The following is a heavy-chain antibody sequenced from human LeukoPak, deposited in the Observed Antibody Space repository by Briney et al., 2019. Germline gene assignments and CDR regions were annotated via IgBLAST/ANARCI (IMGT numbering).Heavy chain of an antibody. Sequence: PSETLSLTCTVSGGSISSYYWSWIRQPPGKGLEWIGYIYYSESTNYNPSLKSRVTISVDTSKNQFSLKLSSVTAADTAVYYCASSPNYYDSSGPTHYFDYWGQGTLVTVSS. CDR1: GGSISSYY. CDR2: IYYSEST. V-gene: IGHV4-59*01. J-gene: IGHJ4*02. D-gene: IGHD3-22*01. CDR3: ASSPNYYDSSGPTHYFDY.